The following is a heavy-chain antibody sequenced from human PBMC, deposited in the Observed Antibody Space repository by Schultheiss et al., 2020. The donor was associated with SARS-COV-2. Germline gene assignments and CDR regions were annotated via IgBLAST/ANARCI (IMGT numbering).Heavy chain of an antibody. V-gene: IGHV3-11*04. J-gene: IGHJ4*02. CDR3: ARSGSRGLFDY. D-gene: IGHD2-15*01. CDR1: GFTFSDYY. CDR2: ISGSGGST. Sequence: GGSLRLSCAASGFTFSDYYMSWIRQAPGKGLEWVSAISGSGGSTYYADSVKGRFTISRDNAKNSLYLQMNSLRAEDTAVYYCARSGSRGLFDYWGQGTLVTVSS.